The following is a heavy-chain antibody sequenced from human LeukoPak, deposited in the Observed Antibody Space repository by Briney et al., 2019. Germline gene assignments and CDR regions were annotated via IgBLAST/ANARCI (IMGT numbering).Heavy chain of an antibody. V-gene: IGHV1-18*04. CDR2: ISAYNGNT. CDR3: ARDGAHGHFDWLLHH. D-gene: IGHD3-9*01. Sequence: ASVKVSCKASGYTFTSYGISWVRQAPGQGLEWMGWISAYNGNTNYAQKLQGRVTMTTDTSTSTAYMELRSLRSDDTAAYYCARDGAHGHFDWLLHHWGQGTLVTVSS. J-gene: IGHJ4*02. CDR1: GYTFTSYG.